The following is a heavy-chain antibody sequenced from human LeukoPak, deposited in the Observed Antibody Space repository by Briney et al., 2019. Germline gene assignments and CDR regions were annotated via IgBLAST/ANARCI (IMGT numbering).Heavy chain of an antibody. CDR2: IDWDDDK. Sequence: SGPALVKPTQTLTLTCTFSGFSLSTSGMCVSWIRQPPGKALEWLALIDWDDDKYYSTSLKTRLTISKDTSKNQVVLTMTNMDPVDTATYYCARIRKSSSWNYYYYGMDVWGKGTTVTVSS. CDR3: ARIRKSSSWNYYYYGMDV. J-gene: IGHJ6*04. V-gene: IGHV2-70*01. CDR1: GFSLSTSGMC. D-gene: IGHD6-13*01.